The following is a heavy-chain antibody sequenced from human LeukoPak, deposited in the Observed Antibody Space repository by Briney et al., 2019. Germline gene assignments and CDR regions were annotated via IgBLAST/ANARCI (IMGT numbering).Heavy chain of an antibody. V-gene: IGHV3-30-3*01. CDR2: ISYNGNNK. J-gene: IGHJ4*02. CDR1: GFTFSTYT. D-gene: IGHD4-23*01. Sequence: PGGSLRLSCAASGFTFSTYTMHWVRQAPGKGLEWVAFISYNGNNKYYADSVKGRFTISRDNSKNTLYLQMNSLRTEDTAVYYCARDDRDGGPNWGQGTLVTVSS. CDR3: ARDDRDGGPN.